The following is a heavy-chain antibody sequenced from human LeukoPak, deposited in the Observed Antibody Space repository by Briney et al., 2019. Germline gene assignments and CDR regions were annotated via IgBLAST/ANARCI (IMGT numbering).Heavy chain of an antibody. V-gene: IGHV3-23*01. D-gene: IGHD3-22*01. CDR2: ISGSGGST. Sequence: PGGSLRLSCAASGFPFSSYAMSWVRQAPGKGLEWVSAISGSGGSTYYADSVKGRFTISRDNSKNTLYLQMNSLRAEDTAVYYCAKGVIVVMFCYFDYWGQGTLVTVSS. J-gene: IGHJ4*02. CDR3: AKGVIVVMFCYFDY. CDR1: GFPFSSYA.